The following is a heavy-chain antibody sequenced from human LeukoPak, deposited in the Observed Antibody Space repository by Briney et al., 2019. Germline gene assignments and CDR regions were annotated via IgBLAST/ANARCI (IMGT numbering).Heavy chain of an antibody. Sequence: PGGSLRLSCAVSGFTVSSNHMSWVRQAPGKGLEWVSVFYSGGDTHYAGSVKGRFTISRDNSKNTLYLQMNSLRAEDTAVYYCARDSTGYWYFDLWGRGTLVSVSS. CDR1: GFTVSSNH. CDR2: FYSGGDT. J-gene: IGHJ2*01. D-gene: IGHD3-3*02. CDR3: ARDSTGYWYFDL. V-gene: IGHV3-53*01.